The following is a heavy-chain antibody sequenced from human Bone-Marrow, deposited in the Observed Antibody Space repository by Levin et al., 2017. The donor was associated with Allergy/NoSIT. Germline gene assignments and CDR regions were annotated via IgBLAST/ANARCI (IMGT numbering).Heavy chain of an antibody. CDR1: GFTFSSYA. Sequence: GGSLRLSCATSGFTFSSYAMTWVRQAPGKGLEWVSLISGGGGSTYYADSVKGRFTISRDNSNNTLYLQMNSLRAEDTAIYYCANGFSPDYWGQGTLVTVSS. J-gene: IGHJ4*02. CDR3: ANGFSPDY. V-gene: IGHV3-23*01. D-gene: IGHD3-10*01. CDR2: ISGGGGST.